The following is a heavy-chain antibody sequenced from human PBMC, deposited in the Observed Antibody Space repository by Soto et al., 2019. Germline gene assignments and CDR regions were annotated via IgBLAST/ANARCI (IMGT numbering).Heavy chain of an antibody. J-gene: IGHJ6*02. CDR2: INPNSGGT. Sequence: ASVKVSCKASGYTFTGYYMHWVRQAPGQGLEWMGWINPNSGGTNYAQKFQGWVTMTRDTSISTAYMELSRLRSDDTAVYYCARENRDNYYYYGMDVWGQGTTVTVSS. CDR3: ARENRDNYYYYGMDV. V-gene: IGHV1-2*04. CDR1: GYTFTGYY.